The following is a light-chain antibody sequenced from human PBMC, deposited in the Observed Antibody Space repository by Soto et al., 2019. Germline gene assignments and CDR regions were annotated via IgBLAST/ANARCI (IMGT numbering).Light chain of an antibody. V-gene: IGKV1-5*03. Sequence: DIQMTQSPSTLSASVGHRLTITCRASQSVSWWLAWYQKKPGKDPKLLINKASSLESGVPSRFSGSGSGTEFTLTISRLQTDDFATYDCQHLNSYTWTCGQGTKGDIK. CDR1: QSVSWW. CDR2: KAS. J-gene: IGKJ1*01. CDR3: QHLNSYTWT.